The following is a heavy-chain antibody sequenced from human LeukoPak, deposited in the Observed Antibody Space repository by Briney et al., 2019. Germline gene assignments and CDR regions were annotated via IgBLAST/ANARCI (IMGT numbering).Heavy chain of an antibody. Sequence: PGRSLRLSCAASGFTFDDYAMHWVRQAPGKGLEWVSGISWNSGSIGYADSVKGRFTISRDNAKNSLYLQMNSLRAEDTALYYCAKDTRSGSGSYYRDAFDIWGQGTMVTVSS. CDR3: AKDTRSGSGSYYRDAFDI. V-gene: IGHV3-9*01. J-gene: IGHJ3*02. CDR2: ISWNSGSI. CDR1: GFTFDDYA. D-gene: IGHD3-10*01.